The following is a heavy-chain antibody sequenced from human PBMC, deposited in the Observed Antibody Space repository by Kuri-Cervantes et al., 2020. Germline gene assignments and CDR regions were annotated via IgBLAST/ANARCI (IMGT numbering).Heavy chain of an antibody. CDR2: IYYSGST. CDR3: ARGGWGKLGYFDY. CDR1: GGSVSSGSYY. D-gene: IGHD3-16*01. V-gene: IGHV4-61*01. J-gene: IGHJ4*02. Sequence: SETLSLTCTVSGGSVSSGSYYWSWIRQPPGKGLEWIGYIYYSGSTNYNPSLKSRVTISVDKSKNQFSLKLSSVTAADTAVYYCARGGWGKLGYFDYWGQGALVTVSS.